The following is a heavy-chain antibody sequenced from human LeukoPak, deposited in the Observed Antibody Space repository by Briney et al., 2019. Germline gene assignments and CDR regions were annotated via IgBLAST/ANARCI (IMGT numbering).Heavy chain of an antibody. CDR2: IYPGDSET. J-gene: IGHJ4*02. CDR3: ARLGATRGGDY. V-gene: IGHV5-51*01. CDR1: GYSFTSYW. Sequence: KNGESLKISCKGSGYSFTSYWIGWVRQMPGKGLEWMGIIYPGDSETRYSPSFQGQVTMSADKSISTAYLQWTSLRASDTAIYYCARLGATRGGDYWGQGTLVTVSS. D-gene: IGHD1-26*01.